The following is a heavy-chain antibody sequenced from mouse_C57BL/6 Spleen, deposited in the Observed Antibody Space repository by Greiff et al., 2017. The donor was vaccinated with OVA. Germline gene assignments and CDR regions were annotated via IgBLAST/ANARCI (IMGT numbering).Heavy chain of an antibody. CDR3: ARSAPITTGVATSSDY. D-gene: IGHD1-1*01. CDR1: GYTFTSYW. V-gene: IGHV1-50*01. J-gene: IGHJ2*01. CDR2: IDPSDSYT. Sequence: QVQLQQPGAELVKPGASVKLSCKASGYTFTSYWMQWVKQRPGQGLEWIGEIDPSDSYTNYNQKFKGKATLTVDTSSSTAYMQLSSLTSEDSAVYYCARSAPITTGVATSSDYWGHGTTLTVSS.